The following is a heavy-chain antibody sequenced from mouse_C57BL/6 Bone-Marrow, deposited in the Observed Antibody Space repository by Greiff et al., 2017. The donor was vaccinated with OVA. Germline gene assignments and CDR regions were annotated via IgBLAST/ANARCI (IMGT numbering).Heavy chain of an antibody. CDR1: GYAFSSSW. J-gene: IGHJ1*03. CDR3: ARRLRRDWYFDV. CDR2: IYPGDGDT. V-gene: IGHV1-82*01. D-gene: IGHD2-4*01. Sequence: VQLQQSGPELVKPGASVKISCTASGYAFSSSWMNWVKQRPGKGLEWIGRIYPGDGDTNYNGKFKGKATLTADKSSSTAYMQLSSLTSEDSAVYFCARRLRRDWYFDVWGTGTTVTVSS.